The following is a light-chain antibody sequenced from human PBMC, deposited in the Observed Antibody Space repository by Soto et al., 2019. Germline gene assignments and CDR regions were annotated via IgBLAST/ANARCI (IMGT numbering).Light chain of an antibody. CDR1: QDINSY. CDR2: AAS. V-gene: IGKV1D-16*01. J-gene: IGKJ4*01. Sequence: DVQMTQSPSSLSASVGDRVTITCRASQDINSYLAWYQQKPGNAPKSLIYAASSLQTGVPSRFSGSESGTDFTLTINNLRPEDSATYYCQQYNIYPLPVGGGTKLQIK. CDR3: QQYNIYPLP.